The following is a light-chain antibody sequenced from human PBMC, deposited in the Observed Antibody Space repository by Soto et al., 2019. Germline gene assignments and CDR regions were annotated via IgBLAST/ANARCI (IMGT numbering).Light chain of an antibody. CDR3: QQSFSTPWT. V-gene: IGKV1-39*01. J-gene: IGKJ1*01. CDR1: QSIRSY. CDR2: AAS. Sequence: DIQLTQSPSSLSASVGDRVTITCRASQSIRSYLNWYQQKPGKAPKVLIYAASSLQGGVPSRFSGSGSGTDFILTINSLQPEDFATYYCQQSFSTPWTFGQGTKVDIK.